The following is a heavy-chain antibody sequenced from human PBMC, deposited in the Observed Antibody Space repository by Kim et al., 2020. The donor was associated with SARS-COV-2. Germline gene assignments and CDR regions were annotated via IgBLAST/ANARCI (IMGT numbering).Heavy chain of an antibody. V-gene: IGHV3-23*01. Sequence: YSDSVKGRFTISRDNSKNTLYLQMNSLRAEDTAVYYCARRTMDSGYPFDYWGQVTLVTVSS. D-gene: IGHD5-12*01. J-gene: IGHJ4*02. CDR3: ARRTMDSGYPFDY.